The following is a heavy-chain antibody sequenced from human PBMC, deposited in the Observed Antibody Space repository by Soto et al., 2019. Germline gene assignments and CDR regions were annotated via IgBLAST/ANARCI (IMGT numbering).Heavy chain of an antibody. D-gene: IGHD6-19*01. V-gene: IGHV4-59*01. CDR2: VYYSGST. CDR1: GGSISSSL. J-gene: IGHJ5*02. Sequence: PSETRPLPCTGSGGSISSSLWSWMRHPPGKGLEWIGNVYYSGSTNYNPSLKSRVTISVDTSKNQFSLKLSSVTAADTAVYYFVREGSSGWLNWFDPRGQRTLVTVSS. CDR3: VREGSSGWLNWFDP.